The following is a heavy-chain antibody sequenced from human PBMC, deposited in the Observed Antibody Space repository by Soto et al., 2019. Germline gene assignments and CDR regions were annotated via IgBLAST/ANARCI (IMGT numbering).Heavy chain of an antibody. CDR3: AREGAAADGICYSEYFQR. J-gene: IGHJ1*01. CDR2: IIPIFGAA. Sequence: ASVKVSCKASGGTFSSYAISWVRQAPGQGLGWMGGIIPIFGAANYAQKFQGRVTITADESTSTAYMELSSLRSEDTAVYYCAREGAAADGICYSEYFQRWGQGTLVTVSS. CDR1: GGTFSSYA. V-gene: IGHV1-69*13. D-gene: IGHD2-15*01.